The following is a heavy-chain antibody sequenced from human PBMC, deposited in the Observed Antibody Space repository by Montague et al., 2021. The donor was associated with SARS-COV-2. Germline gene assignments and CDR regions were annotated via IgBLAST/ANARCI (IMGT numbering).Heavy chain of an antibody. D-gene: IGHD1-20*01. Sequence: SETLSLTCTVSGGSISSSSYYWGWIRQPPGKGLEWIGSIYYSGSTYYNPSLKSRVTISVDTSKNQFSLKLSSVTAADTAVYYCARRVTGTTVHYYYYGMDVWGQGTTVTVSS. CDR3: ARRVTGTTVHYYYYGMDV. J-gene: IGHJ6*02. V-gene: IGHV4-39*01. CDR2: IYYSGST. CDR1: GGSISSSSYY.